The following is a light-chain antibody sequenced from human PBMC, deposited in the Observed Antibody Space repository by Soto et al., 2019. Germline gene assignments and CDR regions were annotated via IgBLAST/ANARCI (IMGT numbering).Light chain of an antibody. CDR1: QGISTY. Sequence: DIQMTQSPSSLSASVGDRVTITCRASQGISTYLAWYQQKPGQVPKLLIYAASTLQSGVPSRFSGSGSGTDFTLTISSLQPEDVATYYCQKYKSAPRTFGQGTKVEIK. V-gene: IGKV1-27*01. CDR2: AAS. CDR3: QKYKSAPRT. J-gene: IGKJ1*01.